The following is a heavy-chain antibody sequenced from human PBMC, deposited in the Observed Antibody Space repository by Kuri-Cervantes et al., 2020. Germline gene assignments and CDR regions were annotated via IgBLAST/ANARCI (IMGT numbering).Heavy chain of an antibody. J-gene: IGHJ6*02. CDR1: GNTFTSYA. D-gene: IGHD3-10*01. CDR3: ARADYYGSGVDV. Sequence: ASVKVSCKASGNTFTSYAMHWVRQAPGQRLEWMGWINAGNGNTKYSQKFQGRVTITRDTCASTAYMELSSLRSEDTAVYYCARADYYGSGVDVWGQGTTVTVSS. V-gene: IGHV1-3*01. CDR2: INAGNGNT.